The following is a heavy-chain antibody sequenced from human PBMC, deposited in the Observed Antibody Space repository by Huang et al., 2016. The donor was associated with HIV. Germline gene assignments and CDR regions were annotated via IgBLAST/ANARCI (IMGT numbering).Heavy chain of an antibody. CDR1: GYTFSNYD. V-gene: IGHV1-8*01. Sequence: QVQLVQSGAEVKKPGASVKVSCKASGYTFSNYDINWVRQAPGQGLEWMGWMNPNSGNTGYARKFQGRVTMTRSTSISAAYMELSRLRFEDTAVYYCATRPPVNYGRSGGRVRDYWGQGSLVTVSS. J-gene: IGHJ4*02. CDR3: ATRPPVNYGRSGGRVRDY. CDR2: MNPNSGNT. D-gene: IGHD2-15*01.